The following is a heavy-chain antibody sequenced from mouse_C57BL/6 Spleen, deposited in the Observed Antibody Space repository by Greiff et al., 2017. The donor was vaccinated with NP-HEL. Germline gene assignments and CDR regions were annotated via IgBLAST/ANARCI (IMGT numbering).Heavy chain of an antibody. V-gene: IGHV5-16*01. CDR2: INYDGSST. CDR3: ARGDYGDPYYAMTT. D-gene: IGHD1-1*01. CDR1: GFTFSDYY. J-gene: IGHJ4*01. Sequence: EVMLVESEGGLVQPGSSMKLSCTASGFTFSDYYMAWVRQVPEKGLEWVANINYDGSSTYYLDSLKSRFLISRDNAKNILYLQMSSLKSEDTATDDCARGDYGDPYYAMTTGVKEPQSTSPQ.